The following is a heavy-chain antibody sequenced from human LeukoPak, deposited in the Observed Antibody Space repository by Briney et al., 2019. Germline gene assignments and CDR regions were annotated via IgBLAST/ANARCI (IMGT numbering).Heavy chain of an antibody. D-gene: IGHD6-13*01. Sequence: SGTLSLTCAVSGGSISSSNWWSWVRQPPGKGLEWIGEIYHSGSTNYNPSLKSRVTISVDKSKNQFSLKLSSVTAADTAVYCCARSGIATDYGLHVWGQGPTVTVSS. CDR1: GGSISSSNW. J-gene: IGHJ6*02. V-gene: IGHV4-4*01. CDR2: IYHSGST. CDR3: ARSGIATDYGLHV.